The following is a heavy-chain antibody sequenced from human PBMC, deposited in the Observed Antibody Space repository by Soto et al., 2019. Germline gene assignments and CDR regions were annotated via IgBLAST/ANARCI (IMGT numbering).Heavy chain of an antibody. CDR2: ISGYNGDT. V-gene: IGHV1-18*01. D-gene: IGHD6-13*01. Sequence: QVQLVQSGAEVKKPGASVKVSCKASGYSFTRYGISWVRQAPGQGPEWLGWISGYNGDTNYAQKFQGRVTLTTNTSTTIVHLELRGVGSVDTGVYYCARDDASFLRPGTLNIGGQGTMSTVPS. CDR1: GYSFTRYG. J-gene: IGHJ3*01. CDR3: ARDDASFLRPGTLNI.